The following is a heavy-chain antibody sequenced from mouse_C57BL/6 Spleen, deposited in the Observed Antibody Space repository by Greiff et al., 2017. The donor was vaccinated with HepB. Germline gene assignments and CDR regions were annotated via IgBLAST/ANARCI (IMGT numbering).Heavy chain of an antibody. J-gene: IGHJ2*01. D-gene: IGHD1-3*01. CDR3: ARLEDI. CDR2: IWAGGST. V-gene: IGHV2-9*02. Sequence: VKVEESGPGLVAPSQSLSITCTVSGFSLTSYGVHWVRQPPGKGLEWLGVIWAGGSTNYNSALMSRLSISKDNSKSQVFLKMNSRQTDDTAMYYCARLEDIWGQGTTLTVSS. CDR1: GFSLTSYG.